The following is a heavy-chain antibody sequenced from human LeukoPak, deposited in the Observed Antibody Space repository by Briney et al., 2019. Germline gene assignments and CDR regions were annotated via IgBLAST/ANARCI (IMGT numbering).Heavy chain of an antibody. D-gene: IGHD3-3*01. V-gene: IGHV3-7*03. J-gene: IGHJ6*02. Sequence: GGSLRLSCAASGFTYSNYWMSWVRQAPEKGLDWVANIKPDGSETYSVDSVKGRFTISRDNAKNSLCLQMNSLRAEDTAVYYCARTLRFFRFLDVWGQGTTVTVSS. CDR2: IKPDGSET. CDR1: GFTYSNYW. CDR3: ARTLRFFRFLDV.